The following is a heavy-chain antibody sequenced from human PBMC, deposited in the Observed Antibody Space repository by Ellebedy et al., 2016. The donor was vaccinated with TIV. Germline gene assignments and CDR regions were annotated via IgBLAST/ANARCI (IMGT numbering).Heavy chain of an antibody. CDR2: INHSGST. CDR1: GGSFSGYY. V-gene: IGHV4-34*01. D-gene: IGHD3/OR15-3a*01. CDR3: ARWGKWTGAITNDY. Sequence: SETLSLXXAVYGGSFSGYYWSWIRQPPGKGLEWIGEINHSGSTNYNPSLKSRVTISVDTSKNQFSLKLSSVTAADTAVYYCARWGKWTGAITNDYWGQGTLVTVSS. J-gene: IGHJ4*02.